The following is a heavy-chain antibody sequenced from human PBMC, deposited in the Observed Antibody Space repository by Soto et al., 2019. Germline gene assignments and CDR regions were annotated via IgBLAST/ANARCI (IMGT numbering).Heavy chain of an antibody. CDR1: GGSFSGYY. CDR2: INHSGST. D-gene: IGHD6-6*01. CDR3: ARAVIAARRGKYNWFDP. J-gene: IGHJ5*02. V-gene: IGHV4-34*01. Sequence: QVQLQQWGAGLLKPSETLSLTCAVYGGSFSGYYWSWIRQPPGKGLEWIGEINHSGSTNYNPSLKSRVTRSVDTSKNQFSLKLSSVTAADTAVYYCARAVIAARRGKYNWFDPWGQGTLVTVSS.